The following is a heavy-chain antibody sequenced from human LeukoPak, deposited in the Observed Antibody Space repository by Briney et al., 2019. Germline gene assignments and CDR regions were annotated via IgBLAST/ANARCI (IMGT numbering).Heavy chain of an antibody. CDR2: IYPSGTT. J-gene: IGHJ6*03. CDR1: GYSISSGYY. CDR3: ARANRGGAYCGGDCYYYYYYMDV. D-gene: IGHD2-21*02. V-gene: IGHV4-38-2*02. Sequence: SETLSLTCTVSGYSISSGYYWGWIRQPPGKGLEWIGNIYPSGTTYYNPSLKTRVTISVDTSKNQFSLKLSSVTAADTAVYYCARANRGGAYCGGDCYYYYYYMDVWGKGTTVTISS.